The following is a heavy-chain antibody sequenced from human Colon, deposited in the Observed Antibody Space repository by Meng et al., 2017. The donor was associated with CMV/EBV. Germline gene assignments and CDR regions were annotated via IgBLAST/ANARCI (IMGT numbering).Heavy chain of an antibody. CDR2: IYPGGST. V-gene: IGHV3-66*02. J-gene: IGHJ5*02. CDR1: GFTVSSHF. Sequence: SCAISGFTVSSHFMSWVRQAPGKGMEWVSVIYPGGSTYYADSVQGRFTISRDNSKNTLILQMNSLRGEDTAVYYCVRGTTSGWFGVPWGQGTLVTVSS. CDR3: VRGTTSGWFGVP. D-gene: IGHD6-19*01.